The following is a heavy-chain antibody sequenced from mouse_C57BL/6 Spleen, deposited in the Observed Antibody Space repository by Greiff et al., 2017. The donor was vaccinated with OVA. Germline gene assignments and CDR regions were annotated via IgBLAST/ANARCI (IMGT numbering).Heavy chain of an antibody. CDR2: IWWVVVK. J-gene: IGHJ3*01. D-gene: IGHD2-4*01. CDR3: ARDYGGRFAY. CDR1: GFSLSTFGMG. Sequence: VTLKESGPGILQPSQTLSLTCSFSGFSLSTFGMGVGWIRQPSGKGLEWLAHIWWVVVKFYNPALKSRLTISKDTTKTQVFLKIANVDTADTATYYCARDYGGRFAYWGQGTLVTVSA. V-gene: IGHV8-8*01.